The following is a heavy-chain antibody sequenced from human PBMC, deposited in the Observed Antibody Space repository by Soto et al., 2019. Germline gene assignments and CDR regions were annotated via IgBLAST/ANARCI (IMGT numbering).Heavy chain of an antibody. CDR3: AKDRGCSSASCHYFDY. J-gene: IGHJ4*02. V-gene: IGHV3-23*01. CDR2: ISRSGIDT. CDR1: GFTFSSYA. Sequence: SLRLSCAASGFTFSSYAMSCVRQAPGKGLEWVSAISRSGIDTYSADSVKGRFTISRDNSKNTLYLQMNSLRVEDTAVYYCAKDRGCSSASCHYFDYWGLGTLVTVSS. D-gene: IGHD2-2*01.